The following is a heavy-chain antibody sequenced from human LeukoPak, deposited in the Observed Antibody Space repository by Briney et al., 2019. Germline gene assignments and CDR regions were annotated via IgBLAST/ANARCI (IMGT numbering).Heavy chain of an antibody. V-gene: IGHV3-48*03. J-gene: IGHJ6*02. CDR3: AILVESDIHLRMVV. Sequence: GESLRLYCAASGFTFSSYEMNWARQAPWKGLEWVSYISSSGSTIYYADSVKGRFTIFRDNAKNSLYLQMNRLRAEDTAVYYCAILVESDIHLRMVVWGQGTTVTVSS. CDR2: ISSSGSTI. CDR1: GFTFSSYE. D-gene: IGHD1-26*01.